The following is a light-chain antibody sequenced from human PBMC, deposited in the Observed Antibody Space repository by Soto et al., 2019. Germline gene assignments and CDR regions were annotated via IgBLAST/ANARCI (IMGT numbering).Light chain of an antibody. V-gene: IGKV3-20*01. CDR1: QSVSSGY. J-gene: IGKJ2*01. Sequence: EIVLTQSPGTLSLSPGERATLSCRASQSVSSGYLAWYQQRPGQAPRLLIYGASSRATGIPDRFIGSGSGTDFTLTISRLEPEDFAVDYCQQYGSSPHTFGRGTKLEIK. CDR3: QQYGSSPHT. CDR2: GAS.